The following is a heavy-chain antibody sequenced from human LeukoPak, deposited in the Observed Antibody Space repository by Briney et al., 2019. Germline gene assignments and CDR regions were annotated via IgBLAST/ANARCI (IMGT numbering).Heavy chain of an antibody. V-gene: IGHV3-23*01. Sequence: GGSLRLSCAASGFTFSSYAMSWVRQAPGKGLEWVSAISGSGGSTYYADSVKGRFTISRDNSKNTLYLQMNSLRAEDTAVYYCANLEWFGELFNDPAYWGQGTLVTVSS. D-gene: IGHD3-10*01. J-gene: IGHJ4*02. CDR1: GFTFSSYA. CDR3: ANLEWFGELFNDPAY. CDR2: ISGSGGST.